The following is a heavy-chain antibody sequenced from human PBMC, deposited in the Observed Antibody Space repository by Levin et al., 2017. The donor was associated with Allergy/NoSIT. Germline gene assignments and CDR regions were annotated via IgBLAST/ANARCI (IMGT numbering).Heavy chain of an antibody. CDR2: ISGSGGST. D-gene: IGHD3-10*01. V-gene: IGHV3-23*01. J-gene: IGHJ6*02. CDR3: AKEGGSGVYYYGMDV. Sequence: SCAASGFTFSSYAMSWVRQAPGKGLEWVSAISGSGGSTYYADSVKGRFTISRDNSKNTLYLQMNSLRAEDTAVYYCAKEGGSGVYYYGMDVWGQGTTVTVSS. CDR1: GFTFSSYA.